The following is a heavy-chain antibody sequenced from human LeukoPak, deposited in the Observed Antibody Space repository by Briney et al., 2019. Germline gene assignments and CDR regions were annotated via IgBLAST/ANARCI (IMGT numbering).Heavy chain of an antibody. CDR1: GFTFSSYS. J-gene: IGHJ4*02. CDR2: ISSSGSTI. V-gene: IGHV3-48*01. D-gene: IGHD4-17*01. CDR3: ARERFYGDYFDY. Sequence: GGSLRLSCAAPGFTFSSYSMNWVRQAPGKGLEWVSYISSSGSTIYYADSVKGRFTISRDNAKDSLYLQMNSLRAEDTAVYYCARERFYGDYFDYWGQGTLVIVSS.